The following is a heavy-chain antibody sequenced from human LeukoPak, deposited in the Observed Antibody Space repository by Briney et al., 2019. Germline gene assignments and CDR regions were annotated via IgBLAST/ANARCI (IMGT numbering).Heavy chain of an antibody. CDR1: GGTFSSYA. J-gene: IGHJ4*02. CDR3: ARDQGYDSSDGFDY. CDR2: IIPIFGTA. Sequence: SVKVSCKASGGTFSSYAISWVRQAPGQGLEWMGGIIPIFGTANYTQKFQGRVTITADESTSTAYMELSSLRSEDTAVYYCARDQGYDSSDGFDYWGQGTLVTVSS. V-gene: IGHV1-69*13. D-gene: IGHD3-22*01.